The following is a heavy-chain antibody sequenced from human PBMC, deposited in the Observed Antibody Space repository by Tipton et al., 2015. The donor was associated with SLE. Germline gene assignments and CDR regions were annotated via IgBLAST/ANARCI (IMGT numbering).Heavy chain of an antibody. CDR1: GGSISNYY. J-gene: IGHJ4*02. Sequence: TLSLTCTVSGGSISNYYWSWIRQPPGKGLEWIGYIYYSGSTNYNPSLKSRVTIAVDTSKNQFSLNLSSVTAADTAVYYCARVPNYYDSSGYYYNWGQGTLVTVSS. CDR2: IYYSGST. V-gene: IGHV4-59*01. CDR3: ARVPNYYDSSGYYYN. D-gene: IGHD3-22*01.